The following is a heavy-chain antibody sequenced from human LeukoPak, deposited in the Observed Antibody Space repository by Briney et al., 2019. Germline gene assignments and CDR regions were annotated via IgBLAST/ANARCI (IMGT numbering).Heavy chain of an antibody. V-gene: IGHV3-7*01. D-gene: IGHD3-16*01. J-gene: IGHJ4*02. Sequence: GGSLRLSCAASGFTFSTYWMNWVRQAPRKGLEWVANIKQDGSEKNYVDSVRGRFTISRDNAKNSLYLQMNSLRAEDTAVYYCARGYEIDSWGQGTPVTVSS. CDR2: IKQDGSEK. CDR1: GFTFSTYW. CDR3: ARGYEIDS.